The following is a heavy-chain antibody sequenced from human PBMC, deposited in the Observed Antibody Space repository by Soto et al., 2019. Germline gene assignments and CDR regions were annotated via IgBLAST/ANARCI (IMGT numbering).Heavy chain of an antibody. Sequence: QVQLVQSGAEVQKPGSSVKVSCKASGGTFSSYTISWVRQAPGQGLEWMGRIIPILGIANYAQKFQGRVTITADKSTSTAYMELSSLRSEDTAVYYCARDGEYYDFWSGYYGHWGQGTLVTVSS. CDR2: IIPILGIA. D-gene: IGHD3-3*01. J-gene: IGHJ4*02. CDR3: ARDGEYYDFWSGYYGH. V-gene: IGHV1-69*08. CDR1: GGTFSSYT.